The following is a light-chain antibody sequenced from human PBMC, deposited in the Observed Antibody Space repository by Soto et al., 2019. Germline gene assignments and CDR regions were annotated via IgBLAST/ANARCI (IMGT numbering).Light chain of an antibody. Sequence: QSALTQPASVSGSPGQSITISCTGTSSDVGGYNYVSWYQQHPGKAPKLMIYDVSNRPSGVSNRFSGSKSGNTASLTISGLQAEDEADYYFSSYTSSSEVVFGGGTKLTVL. CDR3: SSYTSSSEVV. J-gene: IGLJ2*01. CDR2: DVS. V-gene: IGLV2-14*01. CDR1: SSDVGGYNY.